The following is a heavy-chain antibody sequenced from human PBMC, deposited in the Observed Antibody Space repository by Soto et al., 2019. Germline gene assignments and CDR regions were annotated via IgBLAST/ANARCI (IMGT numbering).Heavy chain of an antibody. Sequence: SGATLGNPTQTLTLTFSFSGFSLTTAGVGVGWIRQPPGKALEWLALIYWDDDKRYSSSLMTRLTITKDTSKNQVVLTMTNMDPVDTATYYCAHIPRGGSPSYWGQGTLVTVSS. V-gene: IGHV2-5*02. J-gene: IGHJ4*02. D-gene: IGHD1-26*01. CDR2: IYWDDDK. CDR1: GFSLTTAGVG. CDR3: AHIPRGGSPSY.